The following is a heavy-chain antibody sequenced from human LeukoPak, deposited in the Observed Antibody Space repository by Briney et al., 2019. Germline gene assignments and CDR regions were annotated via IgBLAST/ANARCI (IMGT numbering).Heavy chain of an antibody. CDR3: ARGSIDYSNYGY. D-gene: IGHD4-11*01. CDR1: GYTFTSYD. Sequence: ASVKVSCKASGYTFTSYDINWVRQATGEGLEWMGWMNPNSGNTDYAQKFQGRVTMTRNTSISTAYMELSSLRPEHTAVYYCARGSIDYSNYGYWGQGTLVTVSS. CDR2: MNPNSGNT. J-gene: IGHJ4*02. V-gene: IGHV1-8*01.